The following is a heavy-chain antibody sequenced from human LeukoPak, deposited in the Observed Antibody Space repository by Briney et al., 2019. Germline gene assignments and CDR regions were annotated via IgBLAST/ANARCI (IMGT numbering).Heavy chain of an antibody. D-gene: IGHD2-15*01. CDR3: ARDSGYCSGGSCYHDASDI. CDR1: GFTFSSYS. CDR2: ISSGSTYI. J-gene: IGHJ3*02. V-gene: IGHV3-21*01. Sequence: KPGGSLRLSCAASGFTFSSYSMNWVRQAPGKGLEGVSYISSGSTYIYYADSVKGRFTISRDNAKNSLYLQMNSLRAEDTAVYYCARDSGYCSGGSCYHDASDIWGQGTMVTVSS.